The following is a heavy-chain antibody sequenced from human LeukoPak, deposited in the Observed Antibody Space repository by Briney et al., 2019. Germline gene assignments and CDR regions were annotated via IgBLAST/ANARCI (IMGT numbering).Heavy chain of an antibody. CDR1: GFTVSSNY. V-gene: IGHV3-53*01. D-gene: IGHD1-1*01. CDR2: IYSGGST. CDR3: ARDLNWSPRYFDS. Sequence: PGGSLRLSCAASGFTVSSNYMSWVRQAPGKGLEWVSIIYSGGSTYYADSVKGRFTISRDISKNTLSLQMNSLRAEDTAIYYCARDLNWSPRYFDSWGQGTLVTVSS. J-gene: IGHJ4*02.